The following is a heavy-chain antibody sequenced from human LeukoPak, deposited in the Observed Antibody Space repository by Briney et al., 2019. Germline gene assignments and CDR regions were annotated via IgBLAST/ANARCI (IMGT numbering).Heavy chain of an antibody. CDR3: TRDQTPYY. V-gene: IGHV3-49*04. CDR2: IRGKIYGGTP. Sequence: GGTLRLSCTAYGFTFGDYAMTWVRQAPGKGLEWVGFIRGKIYGGTPEYAASVKGRFTISRDDSKGIAYLQMNSLKTEDTAVYYCTRDQTPYYWGQGTLVTVSS. J-gene: IGHJ4*02. CDR1: GFTFGDYA.